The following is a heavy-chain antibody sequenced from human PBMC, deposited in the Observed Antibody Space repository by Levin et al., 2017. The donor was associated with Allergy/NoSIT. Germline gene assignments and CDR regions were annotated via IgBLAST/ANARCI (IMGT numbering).Heavy chain of an antibody. CDR2: ISSNGGST. D-gene: IGHD6-13*01. CDR3: VKDRVAAAVVFDY. Sequence: GESLKISCSASGFTFSSYAMHWVRQAPGKGLEYVSAISSNGGSTYYADSVKGRFTISRDNSKNTLYLQMSSLRAEDTAVYYCVKDRVAAAVVFDYWGQGTLVTVSS. CDR1: GFTFSSYA. J-gene: IGHJ4*02. V-gene: IGHV3-64D*06.